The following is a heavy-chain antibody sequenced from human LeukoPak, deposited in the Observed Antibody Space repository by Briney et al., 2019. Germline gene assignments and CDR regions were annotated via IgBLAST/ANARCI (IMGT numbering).Heavy chain of an antibody. V-gene: IGHV3-7*01. D-gene: IGHD4-17*01. CDR2: IKQDGSEK. Sequence: GGSLRLSCVASGFTFSSYWMSWVRQAPGKGLEWVANIKQDGSEKYYVDSVKGRFNISRDNAKDSLYLQMNSLRAEDTAVYYCASEHFGAYEGFANLNFWGQGTLVTVSS. CDR1: GFTFSSYW. J-gene: IGHJ4*02. CDR3: ASEHFGAYEGFANLNF.